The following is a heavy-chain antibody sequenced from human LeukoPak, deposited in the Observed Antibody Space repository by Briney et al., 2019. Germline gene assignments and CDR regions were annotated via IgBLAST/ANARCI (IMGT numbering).Heavy chain of an antibody. CDR3: ARESHTDIVVVPAAADYYYMDV. J-gene: IGHJ6*03. D-gene: IGHD2-2*01. V-gene: IGHV4-39*07. CDR2: IYYSGST. CDR1: GGSISSSSYY. Sequence: PSETLSLTCTVSGGSISSSSYYWGWIRQPPGKGLEWIGSIYYSGSTYYNPSLKSRVTISVDTSKNQFSLKLSSVTAADTAVYYCARESHTDIVVVPAAADYYYMDVWGKGTTVTVSS.